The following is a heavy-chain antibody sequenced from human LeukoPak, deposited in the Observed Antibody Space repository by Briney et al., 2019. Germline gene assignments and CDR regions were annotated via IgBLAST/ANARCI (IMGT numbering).Heavy chain of an antibody. J-gene: IGHJ5*02. CDR3: ARGNPLRYFDWFVGGWFDP. CDR1: GGSFSGYY. D-gene: IGHD3-9*01. Sequence: SETLSLTCAVYGGSFSGYYWSWIRQPPGKGPEWVGEINHSGSTNYNPSLKSRVTISVDTSKNQFSLKLSSVTAADTAVYYCARGNPLRYFDWFVGGWFDPWGQGTLVTVSS. V-gene: IGHV4-34*01. CDR2: INHSGST.